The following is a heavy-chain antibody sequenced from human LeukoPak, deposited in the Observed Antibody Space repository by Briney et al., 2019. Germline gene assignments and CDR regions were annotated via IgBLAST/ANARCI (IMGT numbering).Heavy chain of an antibody. V-gene: IGHV3-30*02. D-gene: IGHD3-16*02. CDR3: ARRVGDLLLWD. J-gene: IGHJ4*02. CDR2: IRSDGSTK. Sequence: GGSLRLSCGASGFTFSSYGMHWVRQAPGKGLEWVAFIRSDGSTKSCADSVKGRFAISRDNSKDTLYLQMNSLRAEDTAVYYCARRVGDLLLWDWGQGTLVTVSS. CDR1: GFTFSSYG.